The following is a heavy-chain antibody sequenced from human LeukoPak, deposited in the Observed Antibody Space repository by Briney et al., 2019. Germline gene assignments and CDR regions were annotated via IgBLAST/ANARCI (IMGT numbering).Heavy chain of an antibody. V-gene: IGHV3-11*01. CDR1: GFTFSDYY. CDR2: ISSSGSTI. J-gene: IGHJ6*03. CDR3: ARVVEKDGNYMDV. Sequence: GGSLRLSCAASGFTFSDYYMSWIRQAPGKGLERVSYISSSGSTIYYADSVKGRFTISRDNAKNSLYLQMNSLRAEDTAVYYCARVVEKDGNYMDVWGKGTTVTVSS. D-gene: IGHD2-15*01.